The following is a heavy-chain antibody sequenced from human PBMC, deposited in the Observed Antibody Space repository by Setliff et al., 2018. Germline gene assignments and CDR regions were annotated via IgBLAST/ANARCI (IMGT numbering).Heavy chain of an antibody. Sequence: PSETLSLTCSVSGDSVTNVHHYWSWIRQSPGKGLEWLGNIFNRVTTFYNPSFESRLVISADPSRNQFSLQLASVTAADTAVYFCARVSAMLGGNFDTWGPGSPVTVSS. CDR1: GDSVTNVHHY. V-gene: IGHV4-30-4*08. CDR2: IFNRVTT. CDR3: ARVSAMLGGNFDT. J-gene: IGHJ4*01. D-gene: IGHD3-16*01.